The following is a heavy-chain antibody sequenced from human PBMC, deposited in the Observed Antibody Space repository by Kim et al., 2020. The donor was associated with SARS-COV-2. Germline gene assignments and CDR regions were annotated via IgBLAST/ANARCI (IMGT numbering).Heavy chain of an antibody. CDR1: GFTFSSYS. D-gene: IGHD6-6*01. CDR2: ISSSSSYI. J-gene: IGHJ6*02. V-gene: IGHV3-21*01. Sequence: GGSLRLSCAASGFTFSSYSMNWVRQAPGKGLEWVSSISSSSSYIYYADSVKGRFTISRDNAKNSLYLQMNSLRAEDTAVYYCARAYRSIAARPFGMDVWGQGTTVTVSS. CDR3: ARAYRSIAARPFGMDV.